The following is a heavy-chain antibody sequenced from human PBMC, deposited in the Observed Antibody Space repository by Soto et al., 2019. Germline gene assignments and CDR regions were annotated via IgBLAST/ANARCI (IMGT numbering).Heavy chain of an antibody. CDR2: INPSGGST. Sequence: ASVKVSCKASGYTFTSYYMHWVRQAPGQGLEWMGIINPSGGSTSYAQKFQGRVTMTRDTSTSTVYMELSSLRSGDTAVYYCARPTGTGLQANNWFDPWGQGTLVTVSS. CDR3: ARPTGTGLQANNWFDP. V-gene: IGHV1-46*03. J-gene: IGHJ5*02. CDR1: GYTFTSYY. D-gene: IGHD3-16*01.